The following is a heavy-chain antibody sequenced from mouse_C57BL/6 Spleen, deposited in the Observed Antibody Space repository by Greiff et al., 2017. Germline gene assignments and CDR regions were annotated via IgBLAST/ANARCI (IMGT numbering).Heavy chain of an antibody. V-gene: IGHV3-6*01. Sequence: EESGPGLVKPSQSLSLTCSVTGYSITSGYYWNWIRQFPGNKLEWMGYISYDGSNNYNPSLKNRISITRDTSKNQFFLKLNSVTTEDTATYYCAREGGGYFDYWGQGTTLTVSS. CDR3: AREGGGYFDY. J-gene: IGHJ2*01. CDR1: GYSITSGYY. CDR2: ISYDGSN.